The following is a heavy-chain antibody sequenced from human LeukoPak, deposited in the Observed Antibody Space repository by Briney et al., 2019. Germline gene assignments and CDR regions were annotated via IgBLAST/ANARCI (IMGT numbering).Heavy chain of an antibody. D-gene: IGHD3-16*02. J-gene: IGHJ4*02. Sequence: GGSLRLSCAASGFTFSSYGMHWVRQAPGKGLEWVAVISYDGRNEYYADSVKGRFTVSRDNSKNTLYLQMNSLRPEDTAVYYCARGHLVRLGELSARGPPRYWGQGTLVTVSS. V-gene: IGHV3-30*03. CDR1: GFTFSSYG. CDR3: ARGHLVRLGELSARGPPRY. CDR2: ISYDGRNE.